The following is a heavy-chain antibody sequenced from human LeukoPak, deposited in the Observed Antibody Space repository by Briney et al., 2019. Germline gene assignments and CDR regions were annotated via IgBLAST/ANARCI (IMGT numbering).Heavy chain of an antibody. CDR2: IYPGDSDT. J-gene: IGHJ5*02. D-gene: IGHD2-2*02. CDR1: GYSFTSYW. CDR3: ATLPPRYCSSTSCYTWFDP. V-gene: IGHV5-51*01. Sequence: GESLKISCKGSGYSFTSYWIGWVRQMPGKGLEWMGIIYPGDSDTRYSPSFQGQVTISADKFISTAYLQWSSLKASDTAMYYCATLPPRYCSSTSCYTWFDPWGQGTLVTVSS.